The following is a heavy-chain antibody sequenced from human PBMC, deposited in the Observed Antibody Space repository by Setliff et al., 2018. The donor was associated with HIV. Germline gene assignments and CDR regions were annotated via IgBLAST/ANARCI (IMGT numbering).Heavy chain of an antibody. CDR2: ISWNSVKI. D-gene: IGHD2-15*01. CDR3: GVSGGSSPGY. V-gene: IGHV3-9*01. J-gene: IGHJ4*02. CDR1: GFNIEEYA. Sequence: GGSLRLSCVGSGFNIEEYAMAWVRQVPGKGLEWVSSISWNSVKIDYAESVRGRFTISRDNAKNTHYLQKTSLRPEDTAVYYCGVSGGSSPGYWGPGTLVTVSS.